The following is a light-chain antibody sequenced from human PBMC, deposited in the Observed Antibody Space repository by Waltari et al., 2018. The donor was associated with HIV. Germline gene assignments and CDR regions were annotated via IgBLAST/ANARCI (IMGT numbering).Light chain of an antibody. V-gene: IGLV2-8*01. Sequence: QSALTQPPSASGSPGQSVTIPCTGTSSDVGAFDYASWSHQQPPKAPKLILYEVNRRPSGVPDRFSGSKSGNTASLTVSGLQPEDEGDYYCSSYKDANDVVFGGGTKLTVL. CDR1: SSDVGAFDY. CDR3: SSYKDANDVV. CDR2: EVN. J-gene: IGLJ2*01.